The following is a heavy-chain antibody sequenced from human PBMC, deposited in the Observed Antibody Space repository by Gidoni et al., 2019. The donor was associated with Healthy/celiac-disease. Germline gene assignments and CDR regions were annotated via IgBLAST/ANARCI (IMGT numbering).Heavy chain of an antibody. V-gene: IGHV1-8*01. J-gene: IGHJ6*03. Sequence: QVQLVQSGAEVKKPGASVKVSCKASGYTFTSYDINWVRQATGQGLEWMGWMNPNSGNTGYAQKFQGRVTMTRNTSISTAYMELSSLRSEDTAVYYCARAPDPYSHYYYYYYMDVWGKGTTVTVSS. CDR1: GYTFTSYD. CDR2: MNPNSGNT. D-gene: IGHD4-4*01. CDR3: ARAPDPYSHYYYYYYMDV.